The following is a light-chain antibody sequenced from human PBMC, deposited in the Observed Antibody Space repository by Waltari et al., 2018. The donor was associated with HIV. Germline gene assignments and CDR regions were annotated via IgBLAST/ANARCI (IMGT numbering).Light chain of an antibody. V-gene: IGKV1-5*03. CDR2: KAS. Sequence: DIQMTQSPSTLSASIGDRLTITCWANQSVSNRLTWYQQKAGTAPNPLVYKASTLQSGVPSRFSGSGSETESALTIRSLQPDDFATYYCQHSNNDAPYTFGHGTKVELK. CDR1: QSVSNR. J-gene: IGKJ2*01. CDR3: QHSNNDAPYT.